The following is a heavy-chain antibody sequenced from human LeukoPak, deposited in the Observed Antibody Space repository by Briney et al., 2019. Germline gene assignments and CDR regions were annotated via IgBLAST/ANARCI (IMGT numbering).Heavy chain of an antibody. D-gene: IGHD5-18*01. CDR3: AREGAYSPRLVDY. CDR1: GYTFTGYY. Sequence: ASVKVSCKASGYTFTGYYMHWVRQAPGQALEWMGWISGYNGNTNYAQKLQGRVTMTTDTSTSTAYMELRSLRSDDTAVYYCAREGAYSPRLVDYWGQGTLVTVSS. J-gene: IGHJ4*02. CDR2: ISGYNGNT. V-gene: IGHV1-18*01.